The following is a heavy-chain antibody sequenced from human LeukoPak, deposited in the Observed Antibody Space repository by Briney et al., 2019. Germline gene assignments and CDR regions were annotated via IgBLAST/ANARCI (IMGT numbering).Heavy chain of an antibody. D-gene: IGHD4-17*01. CDR2: ISSSGSTI. V-gene: IGHV3-11*01. CDR1: GFTFSDYY. CDR3: ARRGLTTVTTRLNTRKHYYGMDV. J-gene: IGHJ6*02. Sequence: GGSLRLSCAASGFTFSDYYMSWIRQAPGKGLEWVSYISSSGSTIYYADSVKGRFTISRDNAKNSLYLQMNSLRAEDTAVYYCARRGLTTVTTRLNTRKHYYGMDVWGQGTTVTVSS.